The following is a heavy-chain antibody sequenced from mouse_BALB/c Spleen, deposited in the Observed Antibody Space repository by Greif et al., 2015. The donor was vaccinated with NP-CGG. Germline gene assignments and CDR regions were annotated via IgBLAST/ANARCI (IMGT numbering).Heavy chain of an antibody. J-gene: IGHJ2*01. CDR1: GFNIKDTY. CDR3: ARSYYYGSSYIDY. D-gene: IGHD1-1*01. V-gene: IGHV14-3*02. Sequence: VQLQQSGAELVKPGASVKLSCTASGFNIKDTYMHWVKQRPEQGLEWIGRIDPANGNTKYDPKFQGKATITADTSSNTAYLQLSSLTSEDTAVYYCARSYYYGSSYIDYWGQGTTLTVSS. CDR2: IDPANGNT.